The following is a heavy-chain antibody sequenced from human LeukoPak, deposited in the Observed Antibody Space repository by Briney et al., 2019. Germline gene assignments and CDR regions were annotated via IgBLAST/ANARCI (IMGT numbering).Heavy chain of an antibody. D-gene: IGHD6-13*01. V-gene: IGHV1-46*01. CDR3: ARVGSSSWYTYYYYYYMDV. J-gene: IGHJ6*03. Sequence: ASVKVSCKASGYTLTSYYMHWVRQAPGQGLEWMGIINPSGGSTSYAQKFQGRVTITRNTSISTAYMELSSLRSEDTAVYYCARVGSSSWYTYYYYYYMDVWGKGTTVTVSS. CDR1: GYTLTSYY. CDR2: INPSGGST.